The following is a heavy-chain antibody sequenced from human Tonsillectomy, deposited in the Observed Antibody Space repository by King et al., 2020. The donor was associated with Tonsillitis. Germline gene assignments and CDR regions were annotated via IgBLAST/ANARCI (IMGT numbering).Heavy chain of an antibody. D-gene: IGHD3-9*01. V-gene: IGHV2-70*01. Sequence: LTLKESGPALVKPTQTLTLTCTFSGFSLSTSGMCVSWIRQPPGKALEWLALIVWDDDKYYSTSLKTRLTISKDTPKNQVVLTMTNMDPVDTATYYCARVVDPYNWFDPWGQGTLVTVSS. CDR1: GFSLSTSGMC. CDR2: IVWDDDK. CDR3: ARVVDPYNWFDP. J-gene: IGHJ5*02.